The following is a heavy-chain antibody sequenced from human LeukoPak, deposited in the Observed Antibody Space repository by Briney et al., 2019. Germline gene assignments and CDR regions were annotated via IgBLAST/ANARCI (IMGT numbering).Heavy chain of an antibody. D-gene: IGHD3-10*01. CDR3: ARPLYTGSYWRHAFDI. Sequence: SETLSLTCTVSSGSISSSGCYWGWIRQPPGKGLEWIGSIYYSGSTYYNPSLKSRVTISVDTSKNQFSLNLNSVTAADTAVYYCARPLYTGSYWRHAFDIWGQGTMVTVS. J-gene: IGHJ3*02. V-gene: IGHV4-39*01. CDR2: IYYSGST. CDR1: SGSISSSGCY.